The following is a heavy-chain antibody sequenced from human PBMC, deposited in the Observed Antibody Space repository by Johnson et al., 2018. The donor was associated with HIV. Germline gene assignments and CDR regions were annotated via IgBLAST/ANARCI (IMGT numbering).Heavy chain of an antibody. V-gene: IGHV3-30*02. CDR1: GFTFNNYD. CDR3: AKAVGGYAFDI. Sequence: QVQLVESGGGVVQPGGSLRLSCAASGFTFNNYDMHWVRQAPGKGLEWVAFIRYDGSYKYYADSVKGRFTISRDNSKNTLYVQMNSLRGDDTAIYYCAKAVGGYAFDIWGQGTMVTVSS. CDR2: IRYDGSYK. D-gene: IGHD1-26*01. J-gene: IGHJ3*02.